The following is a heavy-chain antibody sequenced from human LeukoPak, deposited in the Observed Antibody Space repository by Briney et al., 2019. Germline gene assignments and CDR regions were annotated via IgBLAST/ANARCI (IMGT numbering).Heavy chain of an antibody. CDR3: AKSLSMAFDY. CDR1: GFTFSSYG. CDR2: ISGSGGST. Sequence: GGSLRLSCAASGFTFSSYGMSWVRQAPGKGLEWVSAISGSGGSTYYADSVKGRFTISRDNSKNTLYLQMNSLRAEETAVYYCAKSLSMAFDYWGQGTLVTVSS. D-gene: IGHD2/OR15-2a*01. V-gene: IGHV3-23*01. J-gene: IGHJ4*02.